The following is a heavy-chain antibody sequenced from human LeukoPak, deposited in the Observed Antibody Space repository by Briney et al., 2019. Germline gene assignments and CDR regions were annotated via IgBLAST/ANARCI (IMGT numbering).Heavy chain of an antibody. CDR1: GGSISSYY. V-gene: IGHV4-59*12. J-gene: IGHJ4*02. D-gene: IGHD1-26*01. CDR2: IYYSGST. CDR3: ARGIDDVGALFDF. Sequence: SETLSLTCTVSGGSISSYYWSWIRQPPGKGLEWIGYIYYSGSTNYNPSLKSRVTISVDTAKRQFSLKLTSVTAADTALYFCARGIDDVGALFDFWGQGTLVTVSS.